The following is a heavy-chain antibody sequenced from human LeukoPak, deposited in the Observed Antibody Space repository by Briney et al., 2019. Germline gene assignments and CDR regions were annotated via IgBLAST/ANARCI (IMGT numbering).Heavy chain of an antibody. D-gene: IGHD3-10*01. CDR3: ARNVVPYGSGSSAIGY. CDR1: GDSISSYY. V-gene: IGHV4-59*01. CDR2: IYYSGST. Sequence: SETLSLTCTASGDSISSYYWSWIRQPPGKGLEWIGYIYYSGSTNYNPSLKSRVTISVDTSKNQSSLKLSSVTAADTAVYYCARNVVPYGSGSSAIGYWGQGTLITVSS. J-gene: IGHJ4*02.